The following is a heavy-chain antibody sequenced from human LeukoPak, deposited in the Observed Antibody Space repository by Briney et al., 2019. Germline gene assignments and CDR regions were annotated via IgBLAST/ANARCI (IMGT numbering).Heavy chain of an antibody. Sequence: GGSLRLSSAASGFTFSSYAMSWVRQAPGKGLEWVSAISGSGGSTYYADSVKGRFTISRDNAKNSLYLQMNSLRAEDTAVYYCASSRGEPFFDYWGQGTLVTVSS. D-gene: IGHD1-14*01. CDR1: GFTFSSYA. CDR2: ISGSGGST. J-gene: IGHJ4*02. V-gene: IGHV3-23*01. CDR3: ASSRGEPFFDY.